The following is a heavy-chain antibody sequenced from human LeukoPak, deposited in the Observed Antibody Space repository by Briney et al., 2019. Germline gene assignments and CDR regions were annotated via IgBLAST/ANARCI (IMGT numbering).Heavy chain of an antibody. D-gene: IGHD1-26*01. CDR3: ASGSGSYYFDS. J-gene: IGHJ4*02. V-gene: IGHV4-4*09. CDR2: IYTSGST. Sequence: SETLSLTCTVSGGSISSYYWSWIRQPPGKGLEWIGYIYTSGSTHYNPSLKSRVTISVDTSKNQFSLKLSSVTAADTAVYYCASGSGSYYFDSWGQGTLVTVSS. CDR1: GGSISSYY.